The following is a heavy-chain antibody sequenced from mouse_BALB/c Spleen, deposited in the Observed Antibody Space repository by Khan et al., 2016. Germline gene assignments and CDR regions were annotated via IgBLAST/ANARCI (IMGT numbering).Heavy chain of an antibody. CDR3: VRPYSHGGFDY. CDR2: ISSKSNNYAT. J-gene: IGHJ2*01. V-gene: IGHV10-1*02. CDR1: GFTFNTYA. Sequence: EVQLVESGGGLVQPTGSLKLSCAASGFTFNTYAMNWVRQAPGKGLEWVARISSKSNNYATYYADSVKDRFTISRDDYQSMLYLPMNNLKTEDTAMYYCVRPYSHGGFDYWGQGTTLTVSS. D-gene: IGHD2-10*01.